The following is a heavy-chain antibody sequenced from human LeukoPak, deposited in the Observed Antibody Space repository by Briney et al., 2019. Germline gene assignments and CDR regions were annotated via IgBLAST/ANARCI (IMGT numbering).Heavy chain of an antibody. V-gene: IGHV3-23*01. CDR2: ISGSGGST. Sequence: GGSLRLSCAASGFTFSSYAMSWDRQAPGKGLEWVSAISGSGGSTYYADSVKGRFTISRDNSKNTLYLQMNSLRAEDTAVYYCAKALIYCTNGVCYKYYYYMDVWGKGTTVTVSS. CDR3: AKALIYCTNGVCYKYYYYMDV. D-gene: IGHD2-8*01. J-gene: IGHJ6*03. CDR1: GFTFSSYA.